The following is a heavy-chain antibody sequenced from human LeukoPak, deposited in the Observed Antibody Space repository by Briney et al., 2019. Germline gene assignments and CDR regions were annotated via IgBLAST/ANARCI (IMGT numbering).Heavy chain of an antibody. CDR2: IYYSGST. CDR3: ARVSGDWWLLDY. CDR1: GGSISGSSYY. J-gene: IGHJ4*02. D-gene: IGHD2-15*01. Sequence: SETLSLTCTVSGGSISGSSYYWGWIRQPPGKGLEWIGSIYYSGSTYYNPSLKSRVTISVDTSKNQFSLKLSSVTAADTAVYYCARVSGDWWLLDYWGQGTLVTVSS. V-gene: IGHV4-39*01.